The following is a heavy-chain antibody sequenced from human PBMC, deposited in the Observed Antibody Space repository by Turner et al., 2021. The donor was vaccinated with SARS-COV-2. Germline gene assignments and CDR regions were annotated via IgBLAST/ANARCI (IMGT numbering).Heavy chain of an antibody. D-gene: IGHD5-12*01. CDR1: GFTFSSCG. CDR2: ISYDGSSK. V-gene: IGHV3-30-3*01. J-gene: IGHJ4*02. Sequence: QVQLVESGRGVVQPGRSLVLSCAASGFTFSSCGMHWVRQGPGKGLEWVAVISYDGSSKDYADSVKGRFTISRDNSKNTLYLQMNSLRAEDTAVYYCAREGAWGDGYPNDYWGQGTLVTVSS. CDR3: AREGAWGDGYPNDY.